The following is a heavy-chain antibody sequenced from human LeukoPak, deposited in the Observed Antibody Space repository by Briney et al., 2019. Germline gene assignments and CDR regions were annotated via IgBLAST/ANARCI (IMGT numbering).Heavy chain of an antibody. D-gene: IGHD6-19*01. CDR1: GYTFTSYG. V-gene: IGHV1-46*01. J-gene: IGHJ4*02. Sequence: ASVKVSCKASGYTFTSYGISWVRQAPGQGLEWMGIINPSGGSTSYAQKFQGRVTMTRDTSTSTVYMELSSLRSEDTAVYYCARVSSGWAYYFDYWGQGTLVTVSS. CDR3: ARVSSGWAYYFDY. CDR2: INPSGGST.